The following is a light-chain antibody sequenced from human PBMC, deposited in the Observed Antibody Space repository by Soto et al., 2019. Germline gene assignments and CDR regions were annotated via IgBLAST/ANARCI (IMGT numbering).Light chain of an antibody. CDR3: HQTNSFTLT. Sequence: DIQMTQSPSSVSASVGDRVTITCRASEGISSWLAWYQQKPGKAPKLLIYAASSLQSGVPSRFSGSGSETAFAPTISSLQPEDMATYDCHQTNSFTLTFGGGNKVEIK. J-gene: IGKJ4*01. CDR1: EGISSW. V-gene: IGKV1-12*01. CDR2: AAS.